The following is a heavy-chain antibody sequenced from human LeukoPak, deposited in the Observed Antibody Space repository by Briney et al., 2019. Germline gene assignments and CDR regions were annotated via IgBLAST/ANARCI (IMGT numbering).Heavy chain of an antibody. J-gene: IGHJ4*02. V-gene: IGHV3-11*04. Sequence: GGSLRLSCAASGFTLTDNYMSWIRQAPGKGLEWVAYINNVGNIIYYADSVKGRFTISRDNAKQSLYLQMNSLRAEDTAVYYCARSMGSGHYYVADYWGQGTLVTVSS. CDR3: ARSMGSGHYYVADY. CDR1: GFTLTDNY. D-gene: IGHD3-22*01. CDR2: INNVGNII.